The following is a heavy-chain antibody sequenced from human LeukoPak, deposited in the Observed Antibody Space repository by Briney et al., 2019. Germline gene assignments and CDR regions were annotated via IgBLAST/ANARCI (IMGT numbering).Heavy chain of an antibody. CDR2: IYYSGST. Sequence: SETLSLTCTVSGGSISSYYRSWIRQPPGKGLEWIGYIYYSGSTNYNPSLKSRVTISVDTSKNQFSLKLSSVTAADTAVYYCAREREYSSGWSYYYYMDVWGKGTTVTVSS. CDR3: AREREYSSGWSYYYYMDV. D-gene: IGHD6-19*01. V-gene: IGHV4-59*01. J-gene: IGHJ6*03. CDR1: GGSISSYY.